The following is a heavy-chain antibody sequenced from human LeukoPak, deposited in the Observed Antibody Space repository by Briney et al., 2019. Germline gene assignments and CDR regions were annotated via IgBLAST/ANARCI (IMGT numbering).Heavy chain of an antibody. CDR3: ARDPDSGGYSTFQL. Sequence: GGSLRLSCAASEFTFSNYWMHWVRQAPGKGLVWVSRIKGDGSSTTYADSVKGRFTISRDNARKMLYLQMNSLRAKDTAVYYCARDPDSGGYSTFQLWGQGTLVTVSS. J-gene: IGHJ1*01. V-gene: IGHV3-74*01. CDR1: EFTFSNYW. D-gene: IGHD3-22*01. CDR2: IKGDGSST.